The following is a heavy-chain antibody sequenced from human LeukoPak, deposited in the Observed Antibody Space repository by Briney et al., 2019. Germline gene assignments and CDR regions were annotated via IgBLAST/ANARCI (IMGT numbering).Heavy chain of an antibody. CDR2: VYYSGST. V-gene: IGHV4-39*07. CDR1: GDSISSTSYY. D-gene: IGHD6-13*01. CDR3: ARDTGSSSSWSYYYYYMDV. Sequence: SETLSLTCTVSGDSISSTSYYWGWVRQPPGKGLQWIVSVYYSGSTYYNPSLKSRVTISVDTSKNQFSLKLSSVTAADTAVYYCARDTGSSSSWSYYYYYMDVWGKGTTVTISS. J-gene: IGHJ6*03.